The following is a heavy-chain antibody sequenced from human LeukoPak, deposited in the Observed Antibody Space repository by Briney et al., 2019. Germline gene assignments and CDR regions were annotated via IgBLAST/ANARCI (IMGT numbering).Heavy chain of an antibody. CDR3: ARARRIAMYYYYYMDV. CDR1: GYSISSGYY. CDR2: VYHVGTT. D-gene: IGHD6-13*01. V-gene: IGHV4-38-2*02. Sequence: SETLSLTCTVSGYSISSGYYWGWIRQPPGKGLEWIVVYHVGTTDYNPSLRSRVTISVDTSKNQFSLKLSSVTAADTAAYYCARARRIAMYYYYYMDVWGKGNTVTVSS. J-gene: IGHJ6*03.